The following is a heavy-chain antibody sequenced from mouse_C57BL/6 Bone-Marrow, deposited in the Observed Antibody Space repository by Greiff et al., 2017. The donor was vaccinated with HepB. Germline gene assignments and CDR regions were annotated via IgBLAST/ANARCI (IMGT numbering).Heavy chain of an antibody. CDR1: GFTFSDYY. Sequence: EVKLVESEGGLVQPGSSMKLSCTASGFTFSDYYMAWVRQVPEKGLEWVANINYDGSSTYYLDSLNRRFIISRDNAKHILYLQMSSLKSEDTATYYCARDKGQGLYFDYWGQGTTLTVSS. CDR3: ARDKGQGLYFDY. CDR2: INYDGSST. V-gene: IGHV5-16*01. J-gene: IGHJ2*01.